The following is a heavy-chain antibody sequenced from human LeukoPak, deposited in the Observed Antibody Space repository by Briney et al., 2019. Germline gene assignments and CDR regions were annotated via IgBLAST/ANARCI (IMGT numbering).Heavy chain of an antibody. J-gene: IGHJ6*03. V-gene: IGHV4-4*07. D-gene: IGHD4-11*01. CDR1: GGSISSYY. CDR3: ARTDDYSTRVGYYYMDV. CDR2: IYTSGST. Sequence: SETLSLTCTVSGGSISSYYWSWIRQPAGKGLEWIGRIYTSGSTNYNPSLKSRVTMSVDTSKNQFSLKLSSVTAADTAVYYCARTDDYSTRVGYYYMDVWGKGTTVTVSS.